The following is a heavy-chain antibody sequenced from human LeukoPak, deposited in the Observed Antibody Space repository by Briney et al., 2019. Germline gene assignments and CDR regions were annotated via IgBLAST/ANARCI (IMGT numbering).Heavy chain of an antibody. J-gene: IGHJ4*02. Sequence: ASVKVSCKASGGTFSSYAISWVRQAPGQGLEWMGGIIPIFGTANYAQKFQGRVTITADESTSTAYMELSSLRSEDTAVYYCAREGYCSGGSCYSFDYWGQGTLVTVSS. V-gene: IGHV1-69*13. D-gene: IGHD2-15*01. CDR1: GGTFSSYA. CDR2: IIPIFGTA. CDR3: AREGYCSGGSCYSFDY.